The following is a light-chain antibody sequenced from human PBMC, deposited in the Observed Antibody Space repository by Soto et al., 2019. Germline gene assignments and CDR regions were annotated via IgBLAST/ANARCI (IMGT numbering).Light chain of an antibody. J-gene: IGKJ4*01. Sequence: EIVMTQSPATLSVSPGERATLSCRASQSFSNNYLAWYQQKPGQAPRLLIYGASSRAAGIPDRFSGSGSRTEFTLTISSLQSDDFAVYYCQHYNNWPRTFGGGTRVEIK. CDR2: GAS. V-gene: IGKV3D-15*01. CDR3: QHYNNWPRT. CDR1: QSFSNN.